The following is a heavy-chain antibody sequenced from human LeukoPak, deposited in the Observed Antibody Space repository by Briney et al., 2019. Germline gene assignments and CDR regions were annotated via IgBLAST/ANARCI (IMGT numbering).Heavy chain of an antibody. CDR2: INPNSGGT. V-gene: IGHV1-2*02. CDR1: GYTFTGYY. D-gene: IGHD1-26*01. J-gene: IGHJ3*02. CDR3: ARDMFSWLRVGALHAFDI. Sequence: ASVKVSCKASGYTFTGYYMHWVRQAPGQGLEWMGWINPNSGGTNYAQKFQGRVTMTRDTSISTAYMELSRLRSDDAAVYYCARDMFSWLRVGALHAFDIWGQGTMVSVSS.